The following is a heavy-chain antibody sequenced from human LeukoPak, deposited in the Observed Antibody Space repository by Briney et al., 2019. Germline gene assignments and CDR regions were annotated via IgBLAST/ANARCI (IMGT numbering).Heavy chain of an antibody. CDR3: ARGGWVQQKYYMDV. J-gene: IGHJ6*03. CDR2: IIPIFATT. CDR1: GGTFNSYA. D-gene: IGHD5-24*01. V-gene: IGHV1-69*05. Sequence: ASVKVSCKASGGTFNSYAISWKRQAPGQGLEWMGGIIPIFATTNHAQKFQGRVTITTDESRTTAYMELSSLRSEDTAVYYCARGGWVQQKYYMDVWGKGTTVTISS.